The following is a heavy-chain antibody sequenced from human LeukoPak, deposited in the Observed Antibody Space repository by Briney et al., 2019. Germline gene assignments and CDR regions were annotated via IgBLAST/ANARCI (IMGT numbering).Heavy chain of an antibody. V-gene: IGHV3-21*01. CDR3: ASGWYDQGFDY. D-gene: IGHD6-19*01. CDR1: GFTFSSYS. J-gene: IGHJ4*02. Sequence: GGSLRLSCAASGFTFSSYSMNWVRQAPGKGLEWVSSISTSSSYIYYADSVKGRLTISRDNAKNSLLLQMNSLRAEDTAVYYCASGWYDQGFDYWGQGTLVTVSS. CDR2: ISTSSSYI.